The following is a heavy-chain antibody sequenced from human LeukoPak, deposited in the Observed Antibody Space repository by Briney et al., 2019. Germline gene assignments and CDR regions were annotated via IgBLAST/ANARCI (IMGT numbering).Heavy chain of an antibody. Sequence: SQTLSLTCTVSGGSISSGDYYWRWIRQPPGKGLEWIGYTYYSGSTYYNPSLKSRVTISVDTSKNQLSLKLSSVTAADTAVYYCARPYYYDSRIDPWGQGTLVTVSS. J-gene: IGHJ5*02. CDR2: TYYSGST. CDR1: GGSISSGDYY. CDR3: ARPYYYDSRIDP. V-gene: IGHV4-30-4*01. D-gene: IGHD3-22*01.